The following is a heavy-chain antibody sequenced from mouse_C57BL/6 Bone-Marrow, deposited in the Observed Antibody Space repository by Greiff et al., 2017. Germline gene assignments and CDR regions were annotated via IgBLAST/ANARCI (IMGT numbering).Heavy chain of an antibody. D-gene: IGHD1-1*01. CDR2: IDPSDSDT. CDR1: GYTFTSYW. Sequence: VQLQQPGAELVKPGASVKLSCKASGYTFTSYWMQWVKQRPGQGLEWIGEIDPSDSDTNYNQKFKGKATLTVDTSSSTAYMQLSSLTSEDSAGYYCAREGFLRSLAMYYWGQGTSVTVSS. V-gene: IGHV1-50*01. J-gene: IGHJ4*01. CDR3: AREGFLRSLAMYY.